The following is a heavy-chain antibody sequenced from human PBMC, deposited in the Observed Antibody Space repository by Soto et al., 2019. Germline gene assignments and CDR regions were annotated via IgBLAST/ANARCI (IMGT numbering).Heavy chain of an antibody. CDR3: ASRVDTEQYNWFDP. V-gene: IGHV1-69*13. CDR1: GGTFSSYA. D-gene: IGHD5-18*01. CDR2: IIPIFGTA. Sequence: SVKVSCKASGGTFSSYAISWVRQVPGQGLEWMGGIIPIFGTANYAQKFQGRVTITADESTSTAYMELSSLRSEDTAVYYCASRVDTEQYNWFDPWGQGTLVTVSS. J-gene: IGHJ5*02.